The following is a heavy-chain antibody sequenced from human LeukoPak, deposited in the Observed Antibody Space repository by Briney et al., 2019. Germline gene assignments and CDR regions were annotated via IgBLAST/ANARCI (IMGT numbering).Heavy chain of an antibody. CDR1: GYTFTDYY. D-gene: IGHD2-2*01. CDR2: INPNSGYT. V-gene: IGHV1-2*02. CDR3: ARDVGEYCSSTNCYASHC. Sequence: GASVKVSCKASGYTFTDYYIHWVRQAPGQGLEWMGLINPNSGYTSYAQNFQGRVTMTRDTSISTAYMELSRLRSDDTAVYYCARDVGEYCSSTNCYASHCWGQGTLITVSS. J-gene: IGHJ4*02.